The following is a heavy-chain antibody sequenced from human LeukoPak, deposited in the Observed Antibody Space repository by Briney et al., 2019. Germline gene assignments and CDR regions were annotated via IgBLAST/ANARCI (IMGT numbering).Heavy chain of an antibody. V-gene: IGHV4-4*07. Sequence: SETLSLTCTVSGDSFSNYYWSWIRQPAGKGLESIGRIYATGGTNYNPSLKSRVTLSGATSKNQFSLKLSSVTAADTAVYYCARVRGIGYFNYWSKGTLVTVSS. D-gene: IGHD3-22*01. CDR3: ARVRGIGYFNY. J-gene: IGHJ4*02. CDR2: IYATGGT. CDR1: GDSFSNYY.